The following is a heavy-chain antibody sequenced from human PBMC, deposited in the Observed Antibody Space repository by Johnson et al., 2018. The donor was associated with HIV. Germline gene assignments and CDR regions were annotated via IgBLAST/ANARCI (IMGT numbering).Heavy chain of an antibody. Sequence: VQLVESGGGLVQPGGSLRLSCAASGFTVSSNYMSWVRQAPGKGLEWVSVIYSGGSTYYADSVKGRFTISRDNSKNTVYLQMNSLRAEDTAVYYCAKAYSSSWYPVGMEDAFDIWGQGTMVTVSS. CDR1: GFTVSSNY. CDR2: IYSGGST. V-gene: IGHV3-66*01. J-gene: IGHJ3*02. CDR3: AKAYSSSWYPVGMEDAFDI. D-gene: IGHD6-13*01.